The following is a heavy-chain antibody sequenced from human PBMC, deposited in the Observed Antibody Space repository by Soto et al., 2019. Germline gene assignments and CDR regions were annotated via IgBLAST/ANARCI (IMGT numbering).Heavy chain of an antibody. Sequence: ASVKVSCKTSGHSFTGDDLHWVRQAPGQGLEWMGWINPNSGATKFAQKFQGRVTMTWDTSISTAYMELSSLRSDDTAVYYCAKEIGPFDFWSQGTMVTVSS. D-gene: IGHD2-21*01. CDR3: AKEIGPFDF. V-gene: IGHV1-2*02. J-gene: IGHJ3*01. CDR1: GHSFTGDD. CDR2: INPNSGAT.